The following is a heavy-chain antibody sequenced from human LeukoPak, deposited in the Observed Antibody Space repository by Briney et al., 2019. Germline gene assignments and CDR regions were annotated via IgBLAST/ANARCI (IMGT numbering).Heavy chain of an antibody. Sequence: GGSLRLSCAASGFTFSSYWMHWVRQVPGKGLVWVSRITSDGSDTIYADSVKGRFTISRDNSKNTLYLQMSSLRAEDTAVYYCVKGRITMVRGVFDYWGQGTLVTVSS. CDR3: VKGRITMVRGVFDY. J-gene: IGHJ4*02. CDR1: GFTFSSYW. V-gene: IGHV3-74*01. D-gene: IGHD3-10*01. CDR2: ITSDGSDT.